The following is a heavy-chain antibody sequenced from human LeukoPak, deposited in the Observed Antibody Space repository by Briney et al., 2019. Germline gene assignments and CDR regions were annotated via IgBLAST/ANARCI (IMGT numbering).Heavy chain of an antibody. J-gene: IGHJ3*01. CDR2: IIPILGIA. V-gene: IGHV1-69*04. Sequence: SVKVSCKASGGTFSSYAISWVRQAPGQGLEWMRRIIPILGIANYAQKFQGRVTITADKSTSTAYMELSSLRSEDTAVYYCASTGGLVGAPPFWGQGTMVTVSS. CDR1: GGTFSSYA. CDR3: ASTGGLVGAPPF. D-gene: IGHD1-26*01.